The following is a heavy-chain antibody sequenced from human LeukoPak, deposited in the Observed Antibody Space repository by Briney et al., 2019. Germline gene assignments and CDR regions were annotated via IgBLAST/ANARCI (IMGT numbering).Heavy chain of an antibody. D-gene: IGHD2-15*01. CDR1: GFTFSDYY. J-gene: IGHJ2*01. CDR3: ARAYCSGGTCYWYFDL. V-gene: IGHV3-11*04. Sequence: GGSLRLSCAASGFTFSDYYMSWIRQAPGKGLEWVSYISSSGSTIYYADSVKGRFTISRDNAKNSLYLQMNSLRAEDTAVYYCARAYCSGGTCYWYFDLWGRGTLVTVSS. CDR2: ISSSGSTI.